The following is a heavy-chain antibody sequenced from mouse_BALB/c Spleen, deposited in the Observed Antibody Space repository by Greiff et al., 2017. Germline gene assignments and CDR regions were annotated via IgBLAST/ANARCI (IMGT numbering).Heavy chain of an antibody. V-gene: IGHV2-9-2*01. CDR1: GFSLTSYD. CDR3: VRVYDGYFYFDY. D-gene: IGHD2-3*01. CDR2: IWTGGGT. Sequence: VKLQESGPGLVAPSQSLSITCTVSGFSLTSYDISWIRQPPGKGLEWLGVIWTGGGTNYNSAFMSRLSISKDNSKSQVFLKMNSLQTDDTAIYYCVRVYDGYFYFDYWGQGTTLTVSS. J-gene: IGHJ2*01.